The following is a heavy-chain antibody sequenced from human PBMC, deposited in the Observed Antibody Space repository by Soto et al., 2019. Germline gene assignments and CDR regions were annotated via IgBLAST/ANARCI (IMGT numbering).Heavy chain of an antibody. CDR2: IIPILGIA. V-gene: IGHV1-69*04. CDR1: GGTFSSYT. CDR3: ARESLGYCSGGSCYADY. Sequence: ASVKVSCKASGGTFSSYTISWVRQAPGQGLEWMGRIIPILGIANYAQKFQGRVTITADKSTSTAYMELSSLRSEDTAVYYCARESLGYCSGGSCYADYWGQGTLVTVSS. D-gene: IGHD2-15*01. J-gene: IGHJ4*02.